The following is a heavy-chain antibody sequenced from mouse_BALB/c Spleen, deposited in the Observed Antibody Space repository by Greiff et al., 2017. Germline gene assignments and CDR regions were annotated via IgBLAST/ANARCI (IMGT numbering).Heavy chain of an antibody. J-gene: IGHJ4*01. CDR2: ISSGSSTI. CDR1: GFTFSSFG. Sequence: EVQLVESGGGLVQPGGSRKLSCAASGFTFSSFGMHWVRQAPEKGLEWVAYISSGSSTIYYADTVKGRFTISRDNPKNTLFLQMTSLRSEDTAMYYCARDTTVVAYYAMDYWGQGTSVTVSS. V-gene: IGHV5-17*02. D-gene: IGHD1-1*01. CDR3: ARDTTVVAYYAMDY.